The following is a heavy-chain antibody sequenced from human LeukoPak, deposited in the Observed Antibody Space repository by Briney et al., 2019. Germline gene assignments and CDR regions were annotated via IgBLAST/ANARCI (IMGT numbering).Heavy chain of an antibody. CDR2: LYTSGST. V-gene: IGHV4-4*07. Sequence: SETLSLTCTVSGDSINNEFLTWVRQPGGKGLEWIGRLYTSGSTTYNPSLKSRVTMSPDTSMTQFSLKLKSVTAADTAVYYCAGGGSPHIWGQGTMVSVSS. CDR1: GDSINNEF. CDR3: AGGGSPHI. D-gene: IGHD1-26*01. J-gene: IGHJ3*02.